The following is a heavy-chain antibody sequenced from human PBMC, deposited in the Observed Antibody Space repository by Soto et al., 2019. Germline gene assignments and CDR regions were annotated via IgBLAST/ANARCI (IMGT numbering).Heavy chain of an antibody. V-gene: IGHV3-23*01. J-gene: IGHJ4*02. CDR3: AKDLGGTVAPSISAFDY. D-gene: IGHD4-4*01. CDR2: ISGSGGST. Sequence: LRLSCAASGFTFSSYAMSWVRQAPGKGLEWVSAISGSGGSTYYADSVKDRFTISRDNSKNTLYLQMNSLRAEDTAVYYCAKDLGGTVAPSISAFDYWGQGTLVTVSS. CDR1: GFTFSSYA.